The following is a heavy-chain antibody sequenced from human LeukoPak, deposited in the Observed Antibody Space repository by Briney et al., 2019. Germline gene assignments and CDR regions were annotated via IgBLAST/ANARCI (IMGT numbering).Heavy chain of an antibody. D-gene: IGHD4-11*01. CDR2: INPNSGGT. CDR1: GYTFTDYY. J-gene: IGHJ6*04. Sequence: SVAVSYMASGYTFTDYYMHWVRQAPGQGLEGMGWINPNSGGTNYAQKFQGGVTMTRDTSISTAYMWLSRLRSDDTAVYYCARQAVTTNYYGMVVWGEGTTVTVSS. CDR3: ARQAVTTNYYGMVV. V-gene: IGHV1-2*02.